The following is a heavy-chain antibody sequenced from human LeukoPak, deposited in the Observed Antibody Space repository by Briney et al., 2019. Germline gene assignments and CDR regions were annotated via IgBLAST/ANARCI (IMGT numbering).Heavy chain of an antibody. D-gene: IGHD3-10*01. CDR2: INQDGSER. CDR1: GFSFNKYW. J-gene: IGHJ4*02. CDR3: AREYIDSDYHGLGSYFALDS. V-gene: IGHV3-7*03. Sequence: GGSLRLSCVVSGFSFNKYWMSWVRQAPGKGLEWVANINQDGSERNYVDSVKGRFTISRDNAKNSLSLQMNILRVADTAVYYCAREYIDSDYHGLGSYFALDSWGQGILVTVSS.